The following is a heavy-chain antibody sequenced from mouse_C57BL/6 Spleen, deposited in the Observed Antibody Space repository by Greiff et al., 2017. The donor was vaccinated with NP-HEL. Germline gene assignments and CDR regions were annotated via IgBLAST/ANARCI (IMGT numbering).Heavy chain of an antibody. CDR2: INPGSGGT. CDR1: GYAFTNYL. Sequence: VQLVESGAELVRPGTSVKVSCKASGYAFTNYLIEWVKQRPGQGLEWIGVINPGSGGTNYNEKFKGKATLTADKSSSTAYMQLSSLTSEDSAVYFCARSDDGYPYAMDYWGQGTSVTVSS. CDR3: ARSDDGYPYAMDY. V-gene: IGHV1-54*01. J-gene: IGHJ4*01. D-gene: IGHD2-3*01.